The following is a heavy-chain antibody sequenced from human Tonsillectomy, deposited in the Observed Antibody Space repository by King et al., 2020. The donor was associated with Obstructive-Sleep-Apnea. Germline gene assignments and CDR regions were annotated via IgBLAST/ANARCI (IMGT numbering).Heavy chain of an antibody. J-gene: IGHJ4*02. CDR1: GFIGSSNY. CDR2: IYSGGTT. V-gene: IGHV3-66*01. D-gene: IGHD3-10*01. CDR3: ARENYCSVD. Sequence: VQLVESGGGLVQPGGSLRLSCAAFGFIGSSNYMSWVRQAPGKGLEWVSVIYSGGTTYYADSVKGRFTISRDNSKNTLYLQMTSLRDDDTAMYYCARENYCSVDWGRGTLVTVSS.